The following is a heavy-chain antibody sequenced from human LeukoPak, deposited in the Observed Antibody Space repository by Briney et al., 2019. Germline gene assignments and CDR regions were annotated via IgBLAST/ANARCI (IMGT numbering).Heavy chain of an antibody. Sequence: SGTLSLACAVSGGSISSNNWWSWVRQPPGKGLEWIGEIYHSGSTNYNPSLKSRVTISVDKSKNQFSLNLSSVTAADTAVYYCARASSSWRDYYYYYMDVWGKGTTVTVSS. CDR1: GGSISSNNW. V-gene: IGHV4-4*02. D-gene: IGHD6-13*01. CDR2: IYHSGST. CDR3: ARASSSWRDYYYYYMDV. J-gene: IGHJ6*03.